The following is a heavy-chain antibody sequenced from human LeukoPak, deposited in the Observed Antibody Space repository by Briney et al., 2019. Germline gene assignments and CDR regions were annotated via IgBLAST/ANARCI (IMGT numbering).Heavy chain of an antibody. D-gene: IGHD3-10*01. CDR1: GGSFSGYY. CDR3: ARPRLLYGSGPILV. J-gene: IGHJ4*02. Sequence: TSETLSLTCAVYGGSFSGYYWSWIRQPLGKGLEWIGEINHSGSTNYNPSLKSRVAISVDTSKNQFSLNLTSVTAADTAVYYCARPRLLYGSGPILVWGQGNLVTVSS. CDR2: INHSGST. V-gene: IGHV4-34*01.